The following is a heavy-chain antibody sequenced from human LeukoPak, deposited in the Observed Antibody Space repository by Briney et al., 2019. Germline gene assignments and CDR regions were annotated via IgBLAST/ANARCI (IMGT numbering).Heavy chain of an antibody. CDR2: IIPNSGGT. CDR1: GGTFSSYA. CDR3: ASAGVSSGWEYYMDV. Sequence: ASVKVSCKASGGTFSSYAISWVRQAPGQGLEWMGRIIPNSGGTNYAQKFQGRVTMTRDTSISTAYMELSRLRSDDPAVYYCASAGVSSGWEYYMDVWGKGKTVTVSS. D-gene: IGHD6-25*01. J-gene: IGHJ6*03. V-gene: IGHV1-2*02.